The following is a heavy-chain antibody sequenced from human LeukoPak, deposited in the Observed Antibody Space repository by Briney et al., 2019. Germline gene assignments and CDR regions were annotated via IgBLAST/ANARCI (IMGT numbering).Heavy chain of an antibody. Sequence: SETLSLTCTVSGGSVNNYYWSWIRQPPGKGLEWIGNMYYSGSANYNPSLKSRVTISVDTSKNQFSLKLSSVTAADTAVYYCARDRVGYYFDYWGQGTLVTVSS. D-gene: IGHD5/OR15-5a*01. J-gene: IGHJ4*02. CDR1: GGSVNNYY. CDR3: ARDRVGYYFDY. V-gene: IGHV4-59*02. CDR2: MYYSGSA.